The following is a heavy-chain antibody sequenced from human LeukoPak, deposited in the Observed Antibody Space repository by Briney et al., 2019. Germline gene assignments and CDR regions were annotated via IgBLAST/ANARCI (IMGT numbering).Heavy chain of an antibody. CDR3: ARDYSSGWGKLDF. J-gene: IGHJ4*02. CDR1: GGSISSGDYY. D-gene: IGHD6-25*01. CDR2: IYYSGST. V-gene: IGHV4-30-4*01. Sequence: SETLSLTCTVSGGSISSGDYYWSWIRQPPGKGLEWIGYIYYSGSTYYNPSLKSRVTISVDTSKNQFSLKLSFVTAADTAVYYCARDYSSGWGKLDFWGQGTLVTVSS.